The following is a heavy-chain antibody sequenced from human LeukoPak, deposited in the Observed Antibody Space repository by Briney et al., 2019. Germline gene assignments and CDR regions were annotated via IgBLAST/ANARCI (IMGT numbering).Heavy chain of an antibody. J-gene: IGHJ5*02. CDR2: ISSSGSTI. CDR3: ARDREEYQLLNWFDP. CDR1: GFTFSDYY. V-gene: IGHV3-11*01. D-gene: IGHD2-2*01. Sequence: GGSLRLSCAASGFTFSDYYMSWIRQAPGKGLEWVTYISSSGSTIYYVDSVKGRFTISRDNAKNSLYLQMNSLRAEDTAVYYCARDREEYQLLNWFDPWGQGTLVTVSS.